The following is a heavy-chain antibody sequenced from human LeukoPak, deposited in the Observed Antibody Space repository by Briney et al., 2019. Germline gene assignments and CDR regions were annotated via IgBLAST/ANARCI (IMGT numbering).Heavy chain of an antibody. J-gene: IGHJ4*02. Sequence: GESLKISCKGSGYSFTSYWIGWVRPMPGKGLEWMGIIYPGDSDTRYSPSFQGQVTISADKSISTAYLQWSSLKASDTAMYYCARRVGYSSGWQGFYFDYWGQGTLVTVSS. CDR1: GYSFTSYW. CDR3: ARRVGYSSGWQGFYFDY. D-gene: IGHD6-19*01. V-gene: IGHV5-51*01. CDR2: IYPGDSDT.